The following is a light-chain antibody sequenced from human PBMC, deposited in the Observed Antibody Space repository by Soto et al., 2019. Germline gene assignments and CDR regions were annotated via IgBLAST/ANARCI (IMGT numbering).Light chain of an antibody. J-gene: IGLJ1*01. CDR2: DVS. CDR1: STDVGPFNY. V-gene: IGLV2-14*03. Sequence: QSALAQPASVSGSPGQSITISCTGTSTDVGPFNYVSWFQQHPGKAPKLLIFDVSNWPSGVSDRFSGSKSGNTASLTISGLQPEDEADYYCTSFTTSNTFVFGSGTKVTVL. CDR3: TSFTTSNTFV.